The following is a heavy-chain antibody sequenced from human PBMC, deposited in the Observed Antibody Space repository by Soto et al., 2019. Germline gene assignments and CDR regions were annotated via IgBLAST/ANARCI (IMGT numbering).Heavy chain of an antibody. CDR2: IYWDDAE. CDR1: GFSLTTRGVG. V-gene: IGHV2-5*02. D-gene: IGHD3-16*01. Sequence: QITLKESGPTLVKPTQTLTLTFTFSGFSLTTRGVGVGWLRQPPGTALEWLALIYWDDAEGYSPSLKSRLTITQDTSKNQVVPTMTNMDTVDTATYYCAHRQRGFRYDFAYWGQGTLVTVSS. J-gene: IGHJ4*02. CDR3: AHRQRGFRYDFAY.